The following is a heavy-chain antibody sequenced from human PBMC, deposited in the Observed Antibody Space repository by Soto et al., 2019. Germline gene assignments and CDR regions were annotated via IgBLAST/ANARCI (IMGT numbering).Heavy chain of an antibody. V-gene: IGHV1-69*06. D-gene: IGHD2-2*01. Sequence: SVKVSCKASGGTFSSYAISWVRQAPGQGLEWMGGIIPIFGTANYAQKFQGRVTITADKSTSTAYMELSSLRSEDTAVYYCASRVVVPAAKGWFDPWGQGTLVTSPQ. CDR3: ASRVVVPAAKGWFDP. CDR1: GGTFSSYA. J-gene: IGHJ5*02. CDR2: IIPIFGTA.